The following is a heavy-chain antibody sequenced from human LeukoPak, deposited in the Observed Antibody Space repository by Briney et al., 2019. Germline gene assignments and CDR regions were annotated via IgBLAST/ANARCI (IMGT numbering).Heavy chain of an antibody. CDR3: ARDRGTVAGEDVDY. V-gene: IGHV1-18*01. CDR2: ISAYNGNT. D-gene: IGHD6-19*01. J-gene: IGHJ4*02. Sequence: ASVKVSCKASGYTFTSYGISWVRQAPGQGLEWMGWISAYNGNTNYAQKLQGRVTMPTGTSTSTAYMELRSLRSDDTAVYYCARDRGTVAGEDVDYWGQGTLVTVSS. CDR1: GYTFTSYG.